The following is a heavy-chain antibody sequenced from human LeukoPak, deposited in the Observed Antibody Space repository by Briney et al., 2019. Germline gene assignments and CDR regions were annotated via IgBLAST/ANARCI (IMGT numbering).Heavy chain of an antibody. D-gene: IGHD3-10*01. Sequence: SETLSLTCTVSGVSISSGGYYWRWIRQHPGKGLEWIGYIYYSGSTYYNPSLKSRVTISVDTSKNQFSLKLSSVTAADTAVYYCARGSGGYRSHWYFDLWGRGTLVTVSS. CDR1: GVSISSGGYY. CDR2: IYYSGST. CDR3: ARGSGGYRSHWYFDL. J-gene: IGHJ2*01. V-gene: IGHV4-31*03.